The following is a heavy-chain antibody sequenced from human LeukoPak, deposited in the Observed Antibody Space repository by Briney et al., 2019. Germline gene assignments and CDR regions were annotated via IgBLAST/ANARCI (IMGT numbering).Heavy chain of an antibody. V-gene: IGHV3-9*01. D-gene: IGHD6-19*01. CDR3: AKGSGWSDNAFDI. J-gene: IGHJ3*02. Sequence: RAGGSLRLSCAASGFTFDDYAMHWVRQAPGKGLERVSGISWNSGSIGYADSVKGRFTISRDNAKNSLYLQMNSLRAEDTALYYCAKGSGWSDNAFDIWGQGTMVTVSS. CDR2: ISWNSGSI. CDR1: GFTFDDYA.